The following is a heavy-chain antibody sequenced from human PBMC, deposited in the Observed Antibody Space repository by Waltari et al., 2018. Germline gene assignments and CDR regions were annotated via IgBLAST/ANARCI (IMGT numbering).Heavy chain of an antibody. V-gene: IGHV4-61*02. CDR3: ARDIYGTGYSSSPGSY. CDR1: GGSISSGSYY. CDR2: IYTSGST. J-gene: IGHJ4*02. Sequence: QVQLQESGPGLVKPSQTLSLTCTVSGGSISSGSYYWRWIRQPAGKGLEWIGRIYTSGSTNYNPSLKSRVTISVDTSKNQFSLKLSSVTAADTAVYYCARDIYGTGYSSSPGSYWGQGTLVTVSS. D-gene: IGHD6-13*01.